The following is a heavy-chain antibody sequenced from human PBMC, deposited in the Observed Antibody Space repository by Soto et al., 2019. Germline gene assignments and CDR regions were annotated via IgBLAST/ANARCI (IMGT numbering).Heavy chain of an antibody. CDR2: IFYSGPT. CDR3: ATTLKRTYYDILTGYYSGPFGY. Sequence: PSETLSLTCTVSGDSITSGVHYWSWIRQLPGKGLEWIGYIFYSGPTYYNPSLKSRVTISVDTSKNQFSLKLSSVTAADTAVYYCATTLKRTYYDILTGYYSGPFGYWGQGTLVTVS. D-gene: IGHD3-9*01. CDR1: GDSITSGVHY. J-gene: IGHJ4*02. V-gene: IGHV4-31*03.